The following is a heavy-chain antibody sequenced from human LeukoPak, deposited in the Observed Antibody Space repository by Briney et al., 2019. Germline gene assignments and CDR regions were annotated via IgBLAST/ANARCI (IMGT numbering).Heavy chain of an antibody. V-gene: IGHV3-7*01. CDR3: ARDGGSGSYYNVPNFDY. J-gene: IGHJ4*02. CDR2: IKQDGSEK. D-gene: IGHD3-10*01. Sequence: GGSLRLSCAASGFTFSSNWMSWVRQAPGKGLEWVANIKQDGSEKYYVDSVKGRFTISRDNAKNSLYLQMNSLRAEDTAVYYCARDGGSGSYYNVPNFDYWGQGTLVTVSS. CDR1: GFTFSSNW.